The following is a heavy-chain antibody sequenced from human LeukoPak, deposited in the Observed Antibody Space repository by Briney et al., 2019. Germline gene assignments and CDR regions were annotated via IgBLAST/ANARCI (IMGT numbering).Heavy chain of an antibody. J-gene: IGHJ6*03. CDR3: ARSYCSSTSCYAKGGYYYYYYYMDV. CDR2: ITSDSDTI. CDR1: GFTFSSYS. Sequence: GGSLRLSCAASGFTFSSYSMNWVRQAPGKGLEWISYITSDSDTIYYADSVKGRSTISRDNAKNSLYLQMNSLRAEDTAVYYCARSYCSSTSCYAKGGYYYYYYYMDVWGKGTTVTISS. V-gene: IGHV3-48*04. D-gene: IGHD2-2*01.